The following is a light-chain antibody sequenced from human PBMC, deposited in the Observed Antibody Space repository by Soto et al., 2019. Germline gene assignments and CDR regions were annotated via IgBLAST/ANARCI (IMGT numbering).Light chain of an antibody. Sequence: QPVLTQPPSVSGAPGQRVTISCTGSSSNIGADYDVHWYQQLPGTAPKLLIYGNSNRPSGVPDRFSGSKSGTSASLAITGLQAEDEADYYCQSYDSSLSAVVFGGGTKLTV. CDR1: SSNIGADYD. CDR3: QSYDSSLSAVV. J-gene: IGLJ3*02. V-gene: IGLV1-40*01. CDR2: GNS.